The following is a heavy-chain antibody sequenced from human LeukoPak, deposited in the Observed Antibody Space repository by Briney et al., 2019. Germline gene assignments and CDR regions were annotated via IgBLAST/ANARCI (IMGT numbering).Heavy chain of an antibody. V-gene: IGHV3-30*18. D-gene: IGHD1-26*01. CDR1: GFTFSSYG. J-gene: IGHJ4*02. CDR3: AKAPGGGSTTIDY. Sequence: PGGSLRLSCAASGFTFSSYGMHWVRQAPGKGLEWEAVISYDGSNKYYADSVKGRFTISRDNSKNTLYLQMNSLRAEDTAVYYCAKAPGGGSTTIDYWGQGTLVTVSS. CDR2: ISYDGSNK.